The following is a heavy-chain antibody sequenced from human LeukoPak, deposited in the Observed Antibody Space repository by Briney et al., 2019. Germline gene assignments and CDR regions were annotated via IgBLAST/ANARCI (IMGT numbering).Heavy chain of an antibody. Sequence: ASVKVSCKVSGYTLTELTMHWVRHPPGKGQEWKGGFDPEDGETIYAQKFQGRVTTTEDTSTDTAYMELSSLRSEDTAVYYCATLSTGTTLFQDITYYFAYWGQGTLVTVSS. V-gene: IGHV1-24*01. CDR2: FDPEDGET. D-gene: IGHD1-7*01. CDR3: ATLSTGTTLFQDITYYFAY. J-gene: IGHJ4*02. CDR1: GYTLTELT.